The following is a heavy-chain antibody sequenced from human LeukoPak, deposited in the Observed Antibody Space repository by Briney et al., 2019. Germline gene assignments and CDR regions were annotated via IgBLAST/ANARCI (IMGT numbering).Heavy chain of an antibody. V-gene: IGHV3-15*01. CDR1: GFTFSNAW. D-gene: IGHD1/OR15-1a*01. Sequence: GGSLRLSCVASGFTFSNAWMSWVRQAPGKGLEWVGRIKSKTDGGTTDYAAPVKGRFTISRDDSKNTLYLQMNSLKTEDTAVYYCTTEGVTGTDSYYFDYWGQGTLVTVSS. CDR3: TTEGVTGTDSYYFDY. CDR2: IKSKTDGGTT. J-gene: IGHJ4*02.